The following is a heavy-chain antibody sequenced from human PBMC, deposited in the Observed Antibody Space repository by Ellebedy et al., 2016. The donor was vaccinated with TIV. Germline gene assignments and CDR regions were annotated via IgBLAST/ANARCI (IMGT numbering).Heavy chain of an antibody. V-gene: IGHV3-30*18. J-gene: IGHJ6*02. CDR3: AKVRSPDFYKNNGMDV. CDR2: ISDDGSEK. CDR1: RFTFSRFA. Sequence: GESLKISCATSRFTFSRFAIHWVRQAPGKALEWVALISDDGSEKYYTDSVKGRFTISRESSKMRVFLQLNSLTVEDTAVYYCAKVRSPDFYKNNGMDVWGQGTSVTVSS. D-gene: IGHD2/OR15-2a*01.